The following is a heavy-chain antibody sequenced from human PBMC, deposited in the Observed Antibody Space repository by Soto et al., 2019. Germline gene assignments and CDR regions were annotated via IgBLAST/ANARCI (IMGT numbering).Heavy chain of an antibody. D-gene: IGHD6-19*01. J-gene: IGHJ3*02. CDR2: IKRNADVGTA. V-gene: IGHV3-15*01. Sequence: EVQLVASGGGLVSPGASLRLSCEASGFSLTNAWMDWVRQAPGKGLEWVGRIKRNADVGTADYPAPVKGRCTISRDDSKNTLCLQMDSLIIEDTAMYVCTTEMRHGNGWYGAFDIWGQGTMVTVSS. CDR3: TTEMRHGNGWYGAFDI. CDR1: GFSLTNAW.